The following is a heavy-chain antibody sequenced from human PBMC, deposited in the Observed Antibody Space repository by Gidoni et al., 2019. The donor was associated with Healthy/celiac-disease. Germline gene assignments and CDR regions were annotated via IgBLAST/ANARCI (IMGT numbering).Heavy chain of an antibody. CDR3: AREIAVPAATEYGMDV. D-gene: IGHD2-2*01. CDR1: GFTFSDYY. Sequence: SCAASGFTFSDYYMSWIRQAPGKGLEWVSYISSSGSTIYYADSVKGRFTISRDNAKNSLYLQMNSLRAEDTAVYYCAREIAVPAATEYGMDVWGQGTTVTVSS. J-gene: IGHJ6*02. CDR2: ISSSGSTI. V-gene: IGHV3-11*01.